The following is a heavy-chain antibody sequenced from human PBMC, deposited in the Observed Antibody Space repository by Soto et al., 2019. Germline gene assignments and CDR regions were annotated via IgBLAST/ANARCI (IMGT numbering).Heavy chain of an antibody. CDR2: ITATGFTT. CDR3: ARGGVY. V-gene: IGHV3-48*03. J-gene: IGHJ4*02. Sequence: VESGGALVHPRGSLRLSCVTSGFNFSNYDMNWVRQAPGRGMEWIAFITATGFTTFYADSVRPRFTISRDNAQESVFLQMDSLTVEDTGIYYCARGGVYWGRGTPVSVSS. D-gene: IGHD2-8*01. CDR1: GFNFSNYD.